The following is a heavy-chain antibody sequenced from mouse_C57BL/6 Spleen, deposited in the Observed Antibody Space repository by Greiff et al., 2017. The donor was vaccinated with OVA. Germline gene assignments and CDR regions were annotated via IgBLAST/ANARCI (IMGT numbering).Heavy chain of an antibody. CDR3: TRLYDGYHRGFAY. D-gene: IGHD2-3*01. CDR2: IDPETGGT. CDR1: GYTFTDYE. V-gene: IGHV1-15*01. J-gene: IGHJ3*01. Sequence: VQLQQSGAELVRPGASVTLSCKASGYTFTDYEMHWVKQTPVHGLEWIGAIDPETGGTAYNQKFKGKAILTADKSSSTAYMELRSLTSEDSAVYYCTRLYDGYHRGFAYWGQGTLVTVSA.